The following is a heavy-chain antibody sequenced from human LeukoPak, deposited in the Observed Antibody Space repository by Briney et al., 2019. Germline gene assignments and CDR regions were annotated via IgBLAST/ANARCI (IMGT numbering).Heavy chain of an antibody. Sequence: GGSLRLSCAASGFTFSSYWMSWVRQAPGKGLEWVANIKQDGSEKYYVDSVKGRFTISRDNAKNSLYLQMNSLRAEDAAVYYCARGLSEGPYYDILTGPRYLDYWGQGTLVTVSS. CDR2: IKQDGSEK. CDR1: GFTFSSYW. V-gene: IGHV3-7*03. D-gene: IGHD3-9*01. CDR3: ARGLSEGPYYDILTGPRYLDY. J-gene: IGHJ4*02.